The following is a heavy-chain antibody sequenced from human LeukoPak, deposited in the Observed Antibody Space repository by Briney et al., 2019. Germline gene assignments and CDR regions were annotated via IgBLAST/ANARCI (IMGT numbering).Heavy chain of an antibody. V-gene: IGHV5-51*01. CDR1: GYSFTTYW. D-gene: IGHD2-2*02. J-gene: IGHJ4*02. CDR2: IYPGDSDT. Sequence: GESLKISCKGPGYSFTTYWIGWVRQMPGKGLEWMGIIYPGDSDTIYSPSFQGQVTISADKSISTAYLQWSSLKASDTAMYYCARHSAGYCSSTSCYILDYWGQGTLVTVSS. CDR3: ARHSAGYCSSTSCYILDY.